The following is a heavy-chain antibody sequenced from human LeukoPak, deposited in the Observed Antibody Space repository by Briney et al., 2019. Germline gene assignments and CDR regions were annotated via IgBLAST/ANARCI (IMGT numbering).Heavy chain of an antibody. CDR2: IIPIFGTA. D-gene: IGHD2-21*01. V-gene: IGHV1-69*05. J-gene: IGHJ4*02. Sequence: SVKVSCKASGGTFSGYAISWVRQAPGQGLEWMGGIIPIFGTANYAQKFQGRVTITTDESTSTAYMELSSLRSEDTAVYYCARPMGEGYYFDYWGQGTLVTVSS. CDR3: ARPMGEGYYFDY. CDR1: GGTFSGYA.